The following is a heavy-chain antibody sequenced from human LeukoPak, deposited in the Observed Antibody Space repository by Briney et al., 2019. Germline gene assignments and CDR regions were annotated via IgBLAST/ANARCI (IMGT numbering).Heavy chain of an antibody. CDR1: GYSFTSYW. J-gene: IGHJ6*02. D-gene: IGHD2-21*02. Sequence: TRGESLKISCKGSGYSFTSYWIGWVRQMPGKGLEWMGIIYPGDSDTRYSPSFQGQVTISADKSISTAYLQWSSLKASDTAMYYCARQDVVVTATPHYYYGMDVWGQGTTVTVSS. CDR3: ARQDVVVTATPHYYYGMDV. CDR2: IYPGDSDT. V-gene: IGHV5-51*01.